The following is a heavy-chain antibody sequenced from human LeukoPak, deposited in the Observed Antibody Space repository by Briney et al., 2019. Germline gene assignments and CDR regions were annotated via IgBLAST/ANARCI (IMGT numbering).Heavy chain of an antibody. Sequence: GALRLSCAASGFTFSTYAMAWVRQAPGKGLEWVAMISYHGSNEYYADSVKGRFTISRDNSKNTLYLQMNNPRVEDTAIYYCARVHDTTGYYHYFDSWGQGTLVTVSS. CDR1: GFTFSTYA. CDR2: ISYHGSNE. V-gene: IGHV3-30*03. J-gene: IGHJ4*02. D-gene: IGHD3-9*01. CDR3: ARVHDTTGYYHYFDS.